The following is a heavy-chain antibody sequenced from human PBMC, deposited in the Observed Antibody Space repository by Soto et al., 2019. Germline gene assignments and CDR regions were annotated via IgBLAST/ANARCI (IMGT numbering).Heavy chain of an antibody. CDR2: IRSKVNSYAT. V-gene: IGHV3-73*02. D-gene: IGHD2-21*01. Sequence: EVQLVESGGGLVQPGGSLKLSCAASGFSFSDSAMHWVRQASGKGLEWVGRIRSKVNSYATVYAASVSGRFTISRDDSKNMAYLQMNSLKSEDTAVYYCTSSVVDLLPDYWGQGTRVTVSS. J-gene: IGHJ4*02. CDR3: TSSVVDLLPDY. CDR1: GFSFSDSA.